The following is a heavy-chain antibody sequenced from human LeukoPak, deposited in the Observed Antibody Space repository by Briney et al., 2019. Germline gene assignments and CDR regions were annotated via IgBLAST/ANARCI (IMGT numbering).Heavy chain of an antibody. CDR2: IIPILGIA. V-gene: IGHV1-69*04. J-gene: IGHJ4*02. Sequence: ASVKVSCKASGGTFSSYAISWVRQAPGQGLEWMGRIIPILGIANYAQKFQGRVTITADKSTSTAYMELSSLRSEDTAVYYCARDRKLNGEAVAGTPDGYWGQGTLVTVSS. CDR1: GGTFSSYA. CDR3: ARDRKLNGEAVAGTPDGY. D-gene: IGHD6-19*01.